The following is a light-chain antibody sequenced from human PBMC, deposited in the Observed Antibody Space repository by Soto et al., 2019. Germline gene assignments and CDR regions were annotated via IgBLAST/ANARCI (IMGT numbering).Light chain of an antibody. CDR1: QSVSRN. Sequence: EIVMTQSPATLSVSPGERATLSCRASQSVSRNLAWYQQKPGQAPRLLSYGASTRATGVPARFSGSGSGTEFTLTISSLQSEDCAVYYCQQYNNWPWTFGQGNKVEIK. V-gene: IGKV3-15*01. J-gene: IGKJ1*01. CDR3: QQYNNWPWT. CDR2: GAS.